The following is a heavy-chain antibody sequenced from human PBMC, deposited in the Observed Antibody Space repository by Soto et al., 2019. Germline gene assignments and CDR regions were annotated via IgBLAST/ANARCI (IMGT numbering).Heavy chain of an antibody. J-gene: IGHJ4*02. D-gene: IGHD6-19*01. CDR1: GFTFRSFS. Sequence: QVQLVESGGGVVQPGRSLRLSCAASGFTFRSFSMHWVRQAPGKGLEWVASISYDGVNIYYADSVKGRFTISRDNSKDTLHLQMNSMRAEDTAVYFCTKARLFGSAWYVEYFDSWGLGTLVTVSS. CDR3: TKARLFGSAWYVEYFDS. V-gene: IGHV3-30*18. CDR2: ISYDGVNI.